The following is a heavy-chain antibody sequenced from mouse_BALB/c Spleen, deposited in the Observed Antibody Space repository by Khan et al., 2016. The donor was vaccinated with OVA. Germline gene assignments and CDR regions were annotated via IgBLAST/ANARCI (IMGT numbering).Heavy chain of an antibody. CDR2: ISSGGDYN. V-gene: IGHV5-6*01. D-gene: IGHD4-1*01. CDR1: GFTFSSYS. J-gene: IGHJ3*01. CDR3: ADHLTGSFAY. Sequence: EVQLVESGRDLVKPGGSLKLSCAASGFTFSSYSMSWVRQTPDKRLEWVASISSGGDYNYYPDSVKGRFTISRDNTKNTLYLQMSDLKSEDTSMYYCADHLTGSFAYWGQGTLVTVSA.